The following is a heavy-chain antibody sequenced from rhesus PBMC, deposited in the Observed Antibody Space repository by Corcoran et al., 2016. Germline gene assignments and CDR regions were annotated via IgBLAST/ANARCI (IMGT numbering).Heavy chain of an antibody. Sequence: QVQLQESGPGVVKPSETLSLTCAVSGGSISGYYLWSWIHQPPGKGLEWIGYIYGGSGSTISNPSPKSRVIISIGTAKNRCSLKLSSVAAADTAVYYCARDGEYIGCWGQGVLVTVSS. V-gene: IGHV4S7*01. CDR3: ARDGEYIGC. D-gene: IGHD5-24*01. CDR2: IYGGSGST. CDR1: GGSISGYYL. J-gene: IGHJ4*01.